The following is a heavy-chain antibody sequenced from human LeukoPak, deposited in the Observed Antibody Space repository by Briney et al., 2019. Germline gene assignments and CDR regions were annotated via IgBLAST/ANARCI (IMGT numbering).Heavy chain of an antibody. J-gene: IGHJ2*01. CDR2: MYSDDGN. Sequence: SGPVLVNPTETLTLTCTVSGFSLSNIRMGMSWIRQPPGKALEWLAHMYSDDGNSYSTSLKSRLTISKDTSKSQVVLTMTNMDPVDTATYYCARIVRDGYNTNWYFDLWGRGTLVTVSS. D-gene: IGHD5-24*01. CDR3: ARIVRDGYNTNWYFDL. CDR1: GFSLSNIRMG. V-gene: IGHV2-26*01.